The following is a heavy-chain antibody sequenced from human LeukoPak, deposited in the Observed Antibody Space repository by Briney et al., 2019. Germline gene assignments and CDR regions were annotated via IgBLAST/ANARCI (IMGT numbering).Heavy chain of an antibody. CDR1: GYTFTDYY. D-gene: IGHD2-2*01. Sequence: ASVKVSCKASGYTFTDYYMHWVRQAPGQGFEWMGWINPNDGDTNYQGRVTMTRDTSISTAHMEVSRLRSDDTAVNYCARANFLYCSSSTCLFDYWGQGTLVTVSS. CDR3: ARANFLYCSSSTCLFDY. V-gene: IGHV1-2*02. CDR2: INPNDGDT. J-gene: IGHJ4*02.